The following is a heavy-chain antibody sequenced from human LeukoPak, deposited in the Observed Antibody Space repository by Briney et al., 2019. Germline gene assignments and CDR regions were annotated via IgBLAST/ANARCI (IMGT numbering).Heavy chain of an antibody. Sequence: ASVTGSSTVSGYTLTELSMHWVRQAPGKGLERMGRFDPEDGEPIYAQKFHGRVNMTADTSTDTAYMELSSLRSEDTAVYYCAADLRYSSGPHWFAPWGQGTLVTVSS. D-gene: IGHD6-19*01. J-gene: IGHJ5*02. CDR1: GYTLTELS. CDR3: AADLRYSSGPHWFAP. V-gene: IGHV1-24*01. CDR2: FDPEDGEP.